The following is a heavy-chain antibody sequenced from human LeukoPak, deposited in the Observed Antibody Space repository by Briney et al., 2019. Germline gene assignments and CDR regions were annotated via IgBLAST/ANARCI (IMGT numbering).Heavy chain of an antibody. CDR1: GFTFSGSS. Sequence: GGSLKLSCAAFGFTFSGSSMSWVRQAPGKGLEWVSSISSSSSYIYYADSVKGRFTVSRDNAKNSLYLLMNSLRAEDTAVYYCARTTVVTLIDYWGQGTLVTISS. CDR2: ISSSSSYI. D-gene: IGHD4-23*01. J-gene: IGHJ4*02. V-gene: IGHV3-21*01. CDR3: ARTTVVTLIDY.